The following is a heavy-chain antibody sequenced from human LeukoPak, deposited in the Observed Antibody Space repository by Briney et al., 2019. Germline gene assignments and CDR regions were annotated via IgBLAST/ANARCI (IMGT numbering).Heavy chain of an antibody. D-gene: IGHD3-3*01. CDR2: ISLDGGNK. Sequence: GGSLRLSCAASGFTFSSYGIDWVRQAPGKGLEWVGVISLDGGNKYHADSVKGRFTISRDNSKNTLYLQMHSRRVEDTAVYYCATADFWSGYQVFDYWGQGTLVTVSS. CDR3: ATADFWSGYQVFDY. J-gene: IGHJ4*02. CDR1: GFTFSSYG. V-gene: IGHV3-30*03.